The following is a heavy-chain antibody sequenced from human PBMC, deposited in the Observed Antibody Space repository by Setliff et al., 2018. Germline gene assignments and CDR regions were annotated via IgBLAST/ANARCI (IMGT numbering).Heavy chain of an antibody. V-gene: IGHV1-18*01. D-gene: IGHD4-17*01. CDR3: TREGRGVTTAH. CDR1: GYTFTNYG. J-gene: IGHJ4*02. CDR2: IGPYNGNT. Sequence: ASVKVSCKASGYTFTNYGINWVRQAPGQGLEWMGWIGPYNGNTYYAQKFQGRVAITTDTSTSTAYMELSNLRSEDTAVHFCTREGRGVTTAHWGQGTLVTVSS.